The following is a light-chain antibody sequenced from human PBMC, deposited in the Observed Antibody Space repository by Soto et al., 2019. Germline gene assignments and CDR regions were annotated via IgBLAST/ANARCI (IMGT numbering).Light chain of an antibody. V-gene: IGKV1-5*03. CDR3: QLYNSYSEA. CDR2: KAS. Sequence: DIQMTQSPSTLSGSVGDRVTITCRASQTISSWLAWYQQKPGKAPKLLIYKASTLKSGVPSRFSGSGSGTEFTLTISSLQPDDFATYYCQLYNSYSEAFGQGTKVEL. CDR1: QTISSW. J-gene: IGKJ1*01.